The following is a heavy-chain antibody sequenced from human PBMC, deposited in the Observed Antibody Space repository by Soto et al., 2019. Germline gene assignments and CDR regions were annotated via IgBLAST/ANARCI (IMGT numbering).Heavy chain of an antibody. CDR1: GFTFSSYT. Sequence: EVQLLESGGGLVQPGGSLRLSCAASGFTFSSYTMSWVRQAPGKGLEWVSGIFNSGGSTYYTDSVKGRFTISRDNSKNTLYLQMNSLRAEDTALYYCAKLPAPTSGWGLIDYWGQGTLVTVSS. V-gene: IGHV3-23*01. CDR2: IFNSGGST. J-gene: IGHJ4*02. D-gene: IGHD6-19*01. CDR3: AKLPAPTSGWGLIDY.